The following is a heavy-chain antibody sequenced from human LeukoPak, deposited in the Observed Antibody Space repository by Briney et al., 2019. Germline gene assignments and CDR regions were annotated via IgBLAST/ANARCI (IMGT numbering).Heavy chain of an antibody. CDR2: IYYSGST. CDR1: GGSISSGGYY. CDR3: ARVPYGSGSVHFDY. D-gene: IGHD3-10*01. J-gene: IGHJ4*02. V-gene: IGHV4-31*03. Sequence: SETLSLTCTVSGGSISSGGYYWSWIRQHPGKGLEWIGYIYYSGSTYYNPSLKSGVTISVDTSKNQFSLKLSSVTAADTAVYYCARVPYGSGSVHFDYWGQGTLVTVSS.